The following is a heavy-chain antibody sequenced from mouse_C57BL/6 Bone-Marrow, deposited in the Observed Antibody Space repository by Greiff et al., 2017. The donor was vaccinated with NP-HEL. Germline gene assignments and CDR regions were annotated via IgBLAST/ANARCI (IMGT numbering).Heavy chain of an antibody. D-gene: IGHD1-1*01. CDR2: IDPSDSYT. CDR3: ARGDYYGSSYYAMDY. CDR1: GYTFTSYW. V-gene: IGHV1-69*01. J-gene: IGHJ4*01. Sequence: QVQLQQPGAELVMPGASVKLSCKASGYTFTSYWMHWVKQRPGPGLEWIGEIDPSDSYTNYNQKFKGKSTLTVDKSSSTAYMQLSSLTSEDSAVYYCARGDYYGSSYYAMDYWGQGTSVTVSS.